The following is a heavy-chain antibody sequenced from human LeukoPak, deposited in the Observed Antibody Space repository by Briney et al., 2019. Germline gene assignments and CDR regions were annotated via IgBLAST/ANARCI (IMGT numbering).Heavy chain of an antibody. V-gene: IGHV3-23*01. CDR2: ISGGGGST. D-gene: IGHD1-26*01. CDR3: AKDASIVGATDFDY. J-gene: IGHJ4*02. CDR1: GFTFSSYA. Sequence: GGSLRLSCAASGFTFSSYAMSWVRQAPGKGLEWVSAISGGGGSTYYADSVKGRFTISRDNSKNPLYLKLNSLRAEDTAVYYCAKDASIVGATDFDYWGQGTLVTVSS.